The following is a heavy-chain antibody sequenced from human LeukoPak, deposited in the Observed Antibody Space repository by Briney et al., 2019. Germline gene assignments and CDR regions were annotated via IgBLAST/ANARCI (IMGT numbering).Heavy chain of an antibody. Sequence: SETLSLTCCVSGGTISSSSYYWGWIRQPPGKGLEWIGSIYYSGNTYFNPSLKSRVTISVDTSKNQFSLKLNSVTAADTAVYYCARTPRDGYNSPYFDYWGQGTLVTVSS. CDR2: IYYSGNT. CDR1: GGTISSSSYY. CDR3: ARTPRDGYNSPYFDY. V-gene: IGHV4-39*01. D-gene: IGHD5-24*01. J-gene: IGHJ4*02.